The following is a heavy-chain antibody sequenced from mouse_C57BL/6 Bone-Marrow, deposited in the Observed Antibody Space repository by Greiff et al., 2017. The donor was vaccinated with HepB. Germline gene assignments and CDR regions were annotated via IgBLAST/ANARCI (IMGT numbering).Heavy chain of an antibody. D-gene: IGHD1-1*01. Sequence: EVQLVESGGGLVKPGGSLKLSCAASGFTFSDYGLHWGRPAPEKRLEWVVYISSCSSTIYYADTVKGRFTISRDNAKNTLFLQMTSVRSEDTAMYYCARPGITTVGHYYAMDYWGKGTSVTVSS. CDR3: ARPGITTVGHYYAMDY. V-gene: IGHV5-17*01. CDR1: GFTFSDYG. CDR2: ISSCSSTI. J-gene: IGHJ4*01.